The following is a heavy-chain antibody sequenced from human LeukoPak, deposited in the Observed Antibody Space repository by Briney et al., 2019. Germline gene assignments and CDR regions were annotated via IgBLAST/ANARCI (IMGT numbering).Heavy chain of an antibody. CDR2: ISWNSGSI. CDR1: GFTFDDYA. V-gene: IGHV3-9*01. D-gene: IGHD4-17*01. CDR3: AKSYGDYVLGVGYFDY. Sequence: PGGSLRLSCAASGFTFDDYAMHWVRQAPGKGLEWVSGISWNSGSIGYADSVKGRFTISRDNAKNSLYLQMNSLRAEDTALYYCAKSYGDYVLGVGYFDYWGQGTLVTVSS. J-gene: IGHJ4*02.